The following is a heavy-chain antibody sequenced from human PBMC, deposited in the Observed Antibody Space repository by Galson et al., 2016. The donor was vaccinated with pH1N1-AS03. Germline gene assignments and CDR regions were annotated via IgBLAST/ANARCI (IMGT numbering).Heavy chain of an antibody. D-gene: IGHD1-7*01. CDR3: ARSRDPGTTRGGLDV. CDR2: TWYDGGNK. V-gene: IGHV3-33*01. Sequence: SLRLSCAASGFNFSTHGVHWVRQAPGKGLEWVAMTWYDGGNKYYTDSVKGRFTISRDNFKNTVHLQMNSLRAEDTAVYYCARSRDPGTTRGGLDVWGQGTTVTVSS. J-gene: IGHJ6*02. CDR1: GFNFSTHG.